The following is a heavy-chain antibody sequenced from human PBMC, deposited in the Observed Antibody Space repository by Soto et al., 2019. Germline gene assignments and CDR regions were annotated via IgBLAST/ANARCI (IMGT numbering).Heavy chain of an antibody. Sequence: ASVKVSCKASGYTFKNYGISWVRQAPGQGLEWMAWISAYNGNTNYAQKLQGRVTVTTDTSASTAYMELRGLRSDDTAVYYCARVVAATFWFDPWGQGTLVTVSS. CDR3: ARVVAATFWFDP. CDR1: GYTFKNYG. D-gene: IGHD2-15*01. V-gene: IGHV1-18*01. CDR2: ISAYNGNT. J-gene: IGHJ5*02.